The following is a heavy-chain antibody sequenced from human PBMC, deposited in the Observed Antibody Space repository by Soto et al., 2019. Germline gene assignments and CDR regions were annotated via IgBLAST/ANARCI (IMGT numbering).Heavy chain of an antibody. Sequence: PSETLSLTCTVPCGSISSYYWSWIRQPPGKGLEWIGYIYYSGSTNYNPSLKSRVTISVDTSKNQFSLKLSSVTAADTAVYYCARELFGRSVWFDPWGQGTLVTVSS. CDR2: IYYSGST. CDR3: ARELFGRSVWFDP. CDR1: CGSISSYY. D-gene: IGHD3-10*01. J-gene: IGHJ5*02. V-gene: IGHV4-59*01.